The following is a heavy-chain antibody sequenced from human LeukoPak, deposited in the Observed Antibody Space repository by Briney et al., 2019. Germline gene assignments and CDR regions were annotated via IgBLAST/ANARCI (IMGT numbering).Heavy chain of an antibody. V-gene: IGHV1-18*01. J-gene: IGHJ3*02. CDR3: AKGITVAGDHDVFDI. Sequence: ASVKVSCKASGYTFTSYGIIWVRQAPGQGLEWMGWISTYNRNTNYAQKLQGRVTMTTDTSTSTAYMELRSLRSDDTAVYYCAKGITVAGDHDVFDIWGQGTMVTVSS. CDR1: GYTFTSYG. CDR2: ISTYNRNT. D-gene: IGHD6-19*01.